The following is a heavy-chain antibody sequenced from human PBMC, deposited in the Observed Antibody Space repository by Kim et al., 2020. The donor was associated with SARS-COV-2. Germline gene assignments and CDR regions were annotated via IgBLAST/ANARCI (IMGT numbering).Heavy chain of an antibody. CDR3: ARAFSSGFLSAFDI. D-gene: IGHD6-19*01. V-gene: IGHV1-3*01. J-gene: IGHJ3*02. Sequence: SQKFQGRVTITRDTSASTAYMELSSLRSEDTAVYYCARAFSSGFLSAFDIWGQGTMVTVSS.